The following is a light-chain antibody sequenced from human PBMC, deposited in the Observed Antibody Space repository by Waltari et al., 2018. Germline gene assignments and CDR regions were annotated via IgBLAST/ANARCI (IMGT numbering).Light chain of an antibody. CDR2: GVS. CDR3: HQYNNWWT. CDR1: QSVSTN. V-gene: IGKV3D-15*01. Sequence: ETVLTQSPATLSVSPGERVHPSCRASQSVSTNLAWYQQKPGQAPRLLIYGVSTRATGIPGRFSGSGSGTEFTLTINTLQSEDFAVYYCHQYNNWWTFGQGTKVEIK. J-gene: IGKJ1*01.